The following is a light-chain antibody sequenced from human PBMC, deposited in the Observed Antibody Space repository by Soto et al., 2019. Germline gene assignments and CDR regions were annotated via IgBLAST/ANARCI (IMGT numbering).Light chain of an antibody. Sequence: HSVLTQPSSVCGSPAQSITICCTGTSSDCGNYNLVSWYQQQPGKVPKLILFEVNKRPSGVSGRFSGSKSGNTASLTISGLQAEDEADYYCCSYTSTSTHVFGTGTKVTV. V-gene: IGLV2-14*02. CDR1: SSDCGNYNL. CDR3: CSYTSTSTHV. J-gene: IGLJ1*01. CDR2: EVN.